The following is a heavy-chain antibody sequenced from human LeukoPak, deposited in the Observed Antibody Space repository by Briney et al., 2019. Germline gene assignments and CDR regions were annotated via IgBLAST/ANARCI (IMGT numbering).Heavy chain of an antibody. V-gene: IGHV3-23*01. CDR3: AKGKGANWVHDWLDY. CDR2: ISGSGGST. J-gene: IGHJ4*02. Sequence: GGSLRLSCAASGFTFSSYAMSWVRQAPGKGLEWVSAISGSGGSTYYADSVKGRFTISRDNSKNTLYLQMNSLRAEDTAVYYCAKGKGANWVHDWLDYWGQGTLVTVSS. CDR1: GFTFSSYA. D-gene: IGHD7-27*01.